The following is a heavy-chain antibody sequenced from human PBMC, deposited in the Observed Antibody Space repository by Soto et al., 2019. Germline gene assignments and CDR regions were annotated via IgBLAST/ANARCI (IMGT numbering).Heavy chain of an antibody. V-gene: IGHV4-31*03. Sequence: SETLSLTCTVSGGSISYEYYHWTWIRQSPGKGLEWIGYIHYSGSIIYNPSFKSRVTISVDTSKNQFSLKLSSVTAADTAVYYCAREFSSSSPYYYYGMDVWGQGTTVTVSS. CDR3: AREFSSSSPYYYYGMDV. CDR1: GGSISYEYYH. J-gene: IGHJ6*02. D-gene: IGHD6-6*01. CDR2: IHYSGSI.